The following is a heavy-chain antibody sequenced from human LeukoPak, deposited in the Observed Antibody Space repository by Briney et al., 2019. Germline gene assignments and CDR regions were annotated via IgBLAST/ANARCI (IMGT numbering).Heavy chain of an antibody. J-gene: IGHJ4*02. CDR3: ARKGWQFDY. Sequence: GGSLRLSCAASGFTFSSYEMNWVRRAPGKGLEWVSYISHSGSTIYYADSAKGRFTISRDNAKNSLYLQMNSLRAEDTAVYYCARKGWQFDYWGQGTLVSVSS. D-gene: IGHD6-19*01. CDR1: GFTFSSYE. V-gene: IGHV3-48*03. CDR2: ISHSGSTI.